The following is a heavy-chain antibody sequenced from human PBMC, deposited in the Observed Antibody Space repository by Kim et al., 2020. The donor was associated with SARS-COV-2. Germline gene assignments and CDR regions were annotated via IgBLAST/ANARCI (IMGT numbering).Heavy chain of an antibody. Sequence: ASVKVSCKASGYTFTSYGISWVRQAPGQGLEWMGWIIAYNGNTNYAQKLQGRVTMTTDTSTSTAYMELRSLRSDDTAVYYCARGRITIFGVEYYYYGMDVWGQGTTVTVSS. CDR1: GYTFTSYG. CDR2: IIAYNGNT. CDR3: ARGRITIFGVEYYYYGMDV. J-gene: IGHJ6*02. V-gene: IGHV1-18*04. D-gene: IGHD3-3*01.